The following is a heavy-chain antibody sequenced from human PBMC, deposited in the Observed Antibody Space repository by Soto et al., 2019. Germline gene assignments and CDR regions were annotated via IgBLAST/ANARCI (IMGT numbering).Heavy chain of an antibody. Sequence: GGSLRLSFVTSGFTFSIYCMHWVLQAPGKGLVWVSRTNGDGSSKSYEDYVKGRFTIYRKNAQDTVYLQMNSMRVEETAVYYCVRDHSTEPDYWGQGTQVTVSS. CDR1: GFTFSIYC. CDR3: VRDHSTEPDY. CDR2: TNGDGSSK. J-gene: IGHJ4*02. V-gene: IGHV3-74*01. D-gene: IGHD4-17*01.